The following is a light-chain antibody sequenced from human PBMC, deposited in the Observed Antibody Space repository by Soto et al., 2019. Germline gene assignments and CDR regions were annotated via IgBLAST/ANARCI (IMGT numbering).Light chain of an antibody. J-gene: IGKJ4*01. Sequence: ETVMTQSPATLSVSPGERATLSCRASQSVSNNLAWYQQKPGQAPRLLIYGASTRATGIPARFSGSGSGAEFTLTITSLQSEDFATYYCLQNYNFPLTFGGGTKVEIK. V-gene: IGKV3-15*01. CDR3: LQNYNFPLT. CDR1: QSVSNN. CDR2: GAS.